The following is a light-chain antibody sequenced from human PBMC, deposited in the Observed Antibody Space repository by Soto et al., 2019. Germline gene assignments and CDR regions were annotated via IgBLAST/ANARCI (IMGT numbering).Light chain of an antibody. Sequence: IKRMPSPGTLSVSAGEIDSLSCSASQTIYSNVAWYQQRPGQAPRLLIYRASARATGIPARFIGSGSGTEFTLTLGSLQSEDSAAYYCQQYQTLWTFAQGTKVDIK. CDR1: QTIYSN. CDR2: RAS. V-gene: IGKV3-15*01. CDR3: QQYQTLWT. J-gene: IGKJ1*01.